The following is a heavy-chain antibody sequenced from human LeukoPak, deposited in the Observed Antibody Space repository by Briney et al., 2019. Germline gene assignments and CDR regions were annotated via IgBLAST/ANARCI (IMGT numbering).Heavy chain of an antibody. CDR2: ISSSGTTI. Sequence: GGSLRLSCAASGFTFSSYEMNWVRQAPGKGLEWVSYISSSGTTIYYADSVKGRFTISRDNAKNSLYLQMNSLRAEDTAVYYCARPDGDYYYGSGSYFHYWGHGTLVTVSS. D-gene: IGHD3-10*01. CDR1: GFTFSSYE. J-gene: IGHJ4*01. V-gene: IGHV3-48*03. CDR3: ARPDGDYYYGSGSYFHY.